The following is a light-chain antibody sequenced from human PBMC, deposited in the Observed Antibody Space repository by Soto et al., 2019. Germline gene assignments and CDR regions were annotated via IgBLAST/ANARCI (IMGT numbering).Light chain of an antibody. Sequence: EIVMTQSPATLSVSPGERATLSCRASQSVSSNLAWYQQKPGQAPGLLIYGAYTRATGIPARFSGSGSGTEFTLTISSLQSEDFAVYYCQQYNNWLWTFGQGTKVEIK. CDR3: QQYNNWLWT. V-gene: IGKV3-15*01. CDR2: GAY. CDR1: QSVSSN. J-gene: IGKJ1*01.